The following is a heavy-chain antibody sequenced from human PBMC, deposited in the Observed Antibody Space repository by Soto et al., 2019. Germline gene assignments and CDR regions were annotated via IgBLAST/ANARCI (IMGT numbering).Heavy chain of an antibody. V-gene: IGHV1-69*13. D-gene: IGHD4-4*01. CDR1: GGTFSSYA. J-gene: IGHJ4*02. CDR3: ARGWQSRGAMTTVYY. Sequence: SVNVSCKXSGGTFSSYAISWVRQAPGQGLEWMGGIIPIFGTANYAQKFQGRVTITADESTSTAYMELSSLRSEDTAVYYCARGWQSRGAMTTVYYWGQGTLVTVSS. CDR2: IIPIFGTA.